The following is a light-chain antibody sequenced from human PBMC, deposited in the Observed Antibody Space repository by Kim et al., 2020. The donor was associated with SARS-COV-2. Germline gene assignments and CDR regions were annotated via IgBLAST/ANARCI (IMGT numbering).Light chain of an antibody. CDR2: GAS. CDR1: QTVTSIY. Sequence: STGKRATLSCRASQTVTSIYLSWYQQKPGQSPRLLIYGASSRATGIPDMFSCIGSGTVFTLTISRLEPEDFSVYYCQQYGSSPATFGQGTKVYIK. J-gene: IGKJ1*01. V-gene: IGKV3-20*01. CDR3: QQYGSSPAT.